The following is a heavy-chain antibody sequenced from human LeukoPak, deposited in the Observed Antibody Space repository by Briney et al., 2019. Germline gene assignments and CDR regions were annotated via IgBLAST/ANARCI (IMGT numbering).Heavy chain of an antibody. Sequence: AGGSLRLPCAASGFTFSSYSMNWVRQAPGKGLEWVSSISSSSSYIYYADSVKGRFTISRDNAKNSLYLQMNSLRAEDTAVYYCARDSPIAATRWFDPWGQGTLVTVSS. CDR1: GFTFSSYS. V-gene: IGHV3-21*01. J-gene: IGHJ5*02. D-gene: IGHD6-25*01. CDR3: ARDSPIAATRWFDP. CDR2: ISSSSSYI.